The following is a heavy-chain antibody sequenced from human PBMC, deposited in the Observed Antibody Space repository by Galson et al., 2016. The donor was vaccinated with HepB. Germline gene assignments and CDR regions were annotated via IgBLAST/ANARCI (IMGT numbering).Heavy chain of an antibody. D-gene: IGHD5-18*01. J-gene: IGHJ6*02. CDR1: GFSFNNYA. V-gene: IGHV3-30*04. Sequence: SLRLSCAVSGFSFNNYAFHWVRQAPGKGLEWVAVISNDGHNKYYADPVKGRSTISRDDSKNTLYLQMNSLRAEDTAVYYCARETVDTVMYYYDGMDVWGQGTTVTVSS. CDR2: ISNDGHNK. CDR3: ARETVDTVMYYYDGMDV.